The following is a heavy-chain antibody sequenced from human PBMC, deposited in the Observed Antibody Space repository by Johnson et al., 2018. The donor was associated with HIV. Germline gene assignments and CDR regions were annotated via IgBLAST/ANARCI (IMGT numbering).Heavy chain of an antibody. Sequence: VQLVESGGGLIQPGGSLRLSCAASGFTFSIYDMHWVRQVTGKGLEWVSAIGTAGDTYYPGSVKGRFTISRDNAKNSLYLQIKTLRVEDSAMYYCARDGLHVSAFDMWGQRAKGHRLF. CDR2: IGTAGDT. CDR3: ARDGLHVSAFDM. CDR1: GFTFSIYD. J-gene: IGHJ3*02. D-gene: IGHD6-25*01. V-gene: IGHV3-13*01.